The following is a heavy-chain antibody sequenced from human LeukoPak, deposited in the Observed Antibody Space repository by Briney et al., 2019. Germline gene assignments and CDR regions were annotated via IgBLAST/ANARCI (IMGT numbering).Heavy chain of an antibody. V-gene: IGHV3-30*03. D-gene: IGHD6-13*01. CDR2: ISYDGSNK. CDR3: VRGVGVSRFNYLDS. CDR1: GFTFSSYG. J-gene: IGHJ4*02. Sequence: GRSLRLSCAASGFTFSSYGMHWVRQAPGKGLEWVAVISYDGSNKYYADSVKGRFTISRDNSKNTLYLQMNSLRDDDTAVYYCVRGVGVSRFNYLDSWGQGTLVIVSS.